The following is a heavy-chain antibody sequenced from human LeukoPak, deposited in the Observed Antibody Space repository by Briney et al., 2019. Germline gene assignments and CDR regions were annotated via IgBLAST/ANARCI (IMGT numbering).Heavy chain of an antibody. CDR2: IYHSGST. V-gene: IGHV4-30-2*01. J-gene: IGHJ4*02. Sequence: SETLSLTCAVSGGSISSGGYSWSWIRQPPGKGLEWIGYIYHSGSTYYNPSLKSRVTISVDGSKNQFSLKLSSVTAADTAVYYCASTSPSSGWYYFDYWGQGTLVTVSS. CDR1: GGSISSGGYS. D-gene: IGHD6-19*01. CDR3: ASTSPSSGWYYFDY.